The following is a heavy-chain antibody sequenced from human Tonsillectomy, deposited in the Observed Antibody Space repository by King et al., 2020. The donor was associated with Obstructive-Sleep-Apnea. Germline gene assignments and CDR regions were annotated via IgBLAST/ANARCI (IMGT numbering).Heavy chain of an antibody. J-gene: IGHJ4*02. CDR2: IYSGGNT. CDR3: ARDLLKYYFDY. Sequence: VQLVESGGGLVQPGGSLRLSCAASGFTVSSNYMSWVRQAPGKGLEWVAGIYSGGNTYYADSVKGRITISRDNSKNTVYLQMNSLRAEDTAVYYCARDLLKYYFDYWGQGTLVTVSS. CDR1: GFTVSSNY. V-gene: IGHV3-66*01.